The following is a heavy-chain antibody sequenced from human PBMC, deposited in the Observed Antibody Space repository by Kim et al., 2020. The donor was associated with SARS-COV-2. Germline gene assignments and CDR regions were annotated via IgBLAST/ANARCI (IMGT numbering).Heavy chain of an antibody. V-gene: IGHV4-59*13. CDR2: IYYSRNT. CDR3: AAGPQQLVLGHDYYGMDV. Sequence: SETLSLTCTVSGGSISSYYWSWIRQPPGKGLEWIGYIYYSRNTNNKPSLKSRVTRSVDTSKNQFSLKLSSVTTADTAVYYCAAGPQQLVLGHDYYGMDV. D-gene: IGHD6-13*01. J-gene: IGHJ6*01. CDR1: GGSISSYY.